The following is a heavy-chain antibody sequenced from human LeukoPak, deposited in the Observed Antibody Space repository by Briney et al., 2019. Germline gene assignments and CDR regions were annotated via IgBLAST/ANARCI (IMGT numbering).Heavy chain of an antibody. Sequence: GGSLRLSCAASGITFSYYWMHWVRQAPGKGLVWVSRIDADGSSATYADSVKGRFTISRDNAKNTLFLQMNSLRDDDTAVYYCVRGVGVSRFNYFDPWGQGTLVIVSS. CDR2: IDADGSSA. D-gene: IGHD6-13*01. J-gene: IGHJ5*02. CDR1: GITFSYYW. CDR3: VRGVGVSRFNYFDP. V-gene: IGHV3-74*01.